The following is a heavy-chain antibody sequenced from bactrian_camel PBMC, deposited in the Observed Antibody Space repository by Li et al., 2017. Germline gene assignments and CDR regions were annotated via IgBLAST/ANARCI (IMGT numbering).Heavy chain of an antibody. CDR3: ATDSRGTR. J-gene: IGHJ4*01. D-gene: IGHD5*01. V-gene: IGHV3S55*01. Sequence: VQLVESGGGLVQPGGSLTLTCTVSGVTRGRRCMGWFRQAPGKEREGVAVIDNDGSAIYADSVKGRFTISRDNALNTLYLQMNSLKTEDTAMYYCATDSRGTRRGQGTQVTV. CDR2: IDNDGSA. CDR1: GVTRGRRC.